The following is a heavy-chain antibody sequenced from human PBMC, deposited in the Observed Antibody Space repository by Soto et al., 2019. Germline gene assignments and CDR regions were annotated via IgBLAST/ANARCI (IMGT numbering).Heavy chain of an antibody. D-gene: IGHD2-21*02. CDR2: IDTLGDT. Sequence: GGSLRLSCAASGFTFSAFDMHWVRHVTGQGLEWVSAIDTLGDTYYRDSVKGRFTISRDNAMNSFYLQMDSLRAEDTAVYYCAREKDGAYCAADCPGGMDVWGQGTTVTVSS. CDR1: GFTFSAFD. J-gene: IGHJ6*02. V-gene: IGHV3-13*01. CDR3: AREKDGAYCAADCPGGMDV.